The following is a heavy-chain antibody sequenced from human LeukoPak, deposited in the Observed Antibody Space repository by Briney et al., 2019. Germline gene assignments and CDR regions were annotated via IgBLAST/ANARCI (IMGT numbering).Heavy chain of an antibody. D-gene: IGHD4-17*01. CDR2: IYYSGST. Sequence: SETLSLTCTVSAGSVSTYYWSWIRQPPGKGLEWIGYIYYSGSTNYNPSLKSRVTISVDTSKNQFSLKLSSVTAADTAVYYCARDPTSSYGDYGFYYGMDVWGQGTTVTVSS. J-gene: IGHJ6*02. CDR3: ARDPTSSYGDYGFYYGMDV. CDR1: AGSVSTYY. V-gene: IGHV4-59*02.